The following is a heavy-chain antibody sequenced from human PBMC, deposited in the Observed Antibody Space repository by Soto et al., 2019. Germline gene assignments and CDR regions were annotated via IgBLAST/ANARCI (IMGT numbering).Heavy chain of an antibody. CDR3: ARDRSNYKNYYYGMDV. CDR2: IIPIFGTA. J-gene: IGHJ6*02. V-gene: IGHV1-69*01. D-gene: IGHD4-4*01. CDR1: GGTFSSFA. Sequence: QVQLVQSGAEVKKPGSSVKVSCKASGGTFSSFAISWVRQAPGQGLEWMGGIIPIFGTANYAQKFQGRVTIPADESTSTAYMELSSLRSEDTAVYYCARDRSNYKNYYYGMDVWGQGTTVTVSS.